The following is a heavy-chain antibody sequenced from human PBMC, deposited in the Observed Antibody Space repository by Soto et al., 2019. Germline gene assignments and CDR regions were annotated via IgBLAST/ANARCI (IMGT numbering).Heavy chain of an antibody. J-gene: IGHJ3*02. V-gene: IGHV3-33*01. CDR3: AREKYYDSSGMGDAFDI. D-gene: IGHD3-22*01. CDR2: IWYDGSNK. Sequence: PGGSLRLSCAASGFTFSSYGMHWVRQAPGKGLEWVAVIWYDGSNKYYADSVKGRFTISRDNSKNTLYLQMNSLRAEDTAVYYCAREKYYDSSGMGDAFDIWGQGTMVTVSS. CDR1: GFTFSSYG.